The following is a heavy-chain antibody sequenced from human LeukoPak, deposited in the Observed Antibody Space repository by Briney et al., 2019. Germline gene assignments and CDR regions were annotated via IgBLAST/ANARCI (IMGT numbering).Heavy chain of an antibody. CDR2: ISSNGRSI. D-gene: IGHD3-9*01. Sequence: GGSLRLSCAASGFTFSDYAMHWVRQSPGKELEYVSAISSNGRSIHYANSVEGRFTISRDNSQNTLYLQMGSLRAEDTAVYYCARDLSRSRYYDILTGYHGGYFDYWGQGTLVTVSS. CDR1: GFTFSDYA. V-gene: IGHV3-64*01. CDR3: ARDLSRSRYYDILTGYHGGYFDY. J-gene: IGHJ4*02.